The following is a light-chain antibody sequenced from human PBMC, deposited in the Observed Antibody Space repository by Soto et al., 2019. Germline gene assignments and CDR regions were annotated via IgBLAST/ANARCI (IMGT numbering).Light chain of an antibody. CDR1: QSVSSY. CDR3: QQRSNWPPT. CDR2: DAS. J-gene: IGKJ1*01. V-gene: IGKV3-11*01. Sequence: IVLTQSPGPMSFSXGEIATLSCSASQSVSSYLAWYQQKPGQAPRLLIYDASNRATGIPARFSGSGSGTDFTLTISSLEPEDFAVYYCQQRSNWPPTFGQGTKVDIK.